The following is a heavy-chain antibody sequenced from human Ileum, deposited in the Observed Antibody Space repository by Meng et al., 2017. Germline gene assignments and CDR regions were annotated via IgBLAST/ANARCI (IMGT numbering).Heavy chain of an antibody. V-gene: IGHV3-15*01. Sequence: VGFGGGFVKPGGSLRLSCAASGFTFSDRWMTWVRQAPGKGLEWVGHIQSKADGGTTDYAAPVKGRFTISRDDSKSTLYLQMNSLKTEDTAVYYCTTFYAGYWGQGTLVTVSS. J-gene: IGHJ4*02. D-gene: IGHD3-16*01. CDR3: TTFYAGY. CDR1: GFTFSDRW. CDR2: IQSKADGGTT.